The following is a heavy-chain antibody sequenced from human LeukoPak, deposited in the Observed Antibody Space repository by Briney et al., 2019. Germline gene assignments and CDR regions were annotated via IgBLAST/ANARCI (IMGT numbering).Heavy chain of an antibody. CDR2: ISSSSSYI. V-gene: IGHV3-21*04. D-gene: IGHD5-12*01. CDR3: AKEGLATIPYYYGMDV. J-gene: IGHJ6*02. CDR1: GFTFSSYS. Sequence: GGSLRLSCAASGFTFSSYSMNWVRQAPGKGLEWVSSISSSSSYIYYADSVKGRFTISRDNSKNTLYLQMNSLRAEDTAVYYCAKEGLATIPYYYGMDVWGPGTMVTVSS.